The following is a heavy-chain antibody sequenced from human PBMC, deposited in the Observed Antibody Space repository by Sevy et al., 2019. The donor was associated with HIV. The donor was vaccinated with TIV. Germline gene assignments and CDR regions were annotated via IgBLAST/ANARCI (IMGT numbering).Heavy chain of an antibody. CDR3: ARDTDYYDSSGYYGGVFDY. V-gene: IGHV1-2*02. CDR2: INPNSGGT. J-gene: IGHJ4*02. Sequence: ASVKVSCKASGYTFTGYYMHWVRQAPGQGLEWMGWINPNSGGTNYAQKFQGRVTMTRDTSISTAYMELSRLRSDDTAVYYRARDTDYYDSSGYYGGVFDYWGQGTLVTVSS. D-gene: IGHD3-22*01. CDR1: GYTFTGYY.